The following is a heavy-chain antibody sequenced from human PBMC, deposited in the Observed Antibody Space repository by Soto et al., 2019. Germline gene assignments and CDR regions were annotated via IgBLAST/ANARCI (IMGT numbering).Heavy chain of an antibody. CDR2: INTYKGNT. Sequence: QVQLVQSGAEVKKPGASVKVSCKASGYTFTNYGVSWVRQAPGQGLEWMGWINTYKGNTNYAQKFQGRVTMTTDTSTSTAYMELRSLRSDDTAIYYCAKVQEKWSKFFDYWGQGTPVTVSS. CDR1: GYTFTNYG. D-gene: IGHD2-15*01. J-gene: IGHJ4*02. V-gene: IGHV1-18*01. CDR3: AKVQEKWSKFFDY.